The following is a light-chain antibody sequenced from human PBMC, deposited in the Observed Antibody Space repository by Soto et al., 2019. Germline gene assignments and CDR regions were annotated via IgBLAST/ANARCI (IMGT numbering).Light chain of an antibody. CDR3: QQTYRTPRT. V-gene: IGKV1-5*02. J-gene: IGKJ1*01. CDR1: QSVSTR. Sequence: DIQRTQSPSSLSASVGDRVTIICRASQSVSTRLAWYQQKPGKAPKVLIYDASSWAGRVPSRFTGSGSGTDFTLTISSLQPEDFATYYCQQTYRTPRTFGQGTKVDIK. CDR2: DAS.